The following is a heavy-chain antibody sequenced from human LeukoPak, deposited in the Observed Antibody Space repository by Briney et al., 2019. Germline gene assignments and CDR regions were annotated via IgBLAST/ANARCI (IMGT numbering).Heavy chain of an antibody. Sequence: SETLSLTCTVSGGSISSYYWSWIRQPAGKGLEWIGRIYTSGSTNYNPSLKSRVTMSVDTSKNQFSLKLSSVTAADTAVYYCARADYYDSSGYYSGYYYYMDVWGKGTTVTISS. V-gene: IGHV4-4*07. D-gene: IGHD3-22*01. CDR2: IYTSGST. CDR3: ARADYYDSSGYYSGYYYYMDV. CDR1: GGSISSYY. J-gene: IGHJ6*03.